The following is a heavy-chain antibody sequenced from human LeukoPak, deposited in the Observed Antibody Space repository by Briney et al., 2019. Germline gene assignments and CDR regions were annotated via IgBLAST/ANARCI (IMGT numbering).Heavy chain of an antibody. Sequence: GKSLQISCKGSGSIFTSYWIGWVRQLPGKGLEWMGIIYPGDSDTRYSPSFQGQVTISADKSHSTAYLQWSSLKASDTAMYYCARQRGGYCSSTSCYSDYWGQGTLVTVSS. V-gene: IGHV5-51*01. J-gene: IGHJ4*02. CDR3: ARQRGGYCSSTSCYSDY. CDR1: GSIFTSYW. D-gene: IGHD2-2*02. CDR2: IYPGDSDT.